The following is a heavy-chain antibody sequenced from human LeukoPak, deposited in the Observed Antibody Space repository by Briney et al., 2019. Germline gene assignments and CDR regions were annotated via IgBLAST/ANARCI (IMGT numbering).Heavy chain of an antibody. CDR1: GFTFSSYS. V-gene: IGHV3-21*01. Sequence: GGSLRLSCAASGFTFSSYSMNWVRQAPGKGLEWVSSISSSSSYIYYADSVKGRFTISRDNAKNSLYLQMNSLRAEDTAVYYCARGPGDGENWYFDLWGRGTLVTVSS. J-gene: IGHJ2*01. D-gene: IGHD7-27*01. CDR3: ARGPGDGENWYFDL. CDR2: ISSSSSYI.